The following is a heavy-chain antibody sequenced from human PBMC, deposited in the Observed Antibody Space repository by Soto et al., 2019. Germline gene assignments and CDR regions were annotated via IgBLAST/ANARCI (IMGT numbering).Heavy chain of an antibody. Sequence: SETLSPTPTVSAGPISSYSWRWIRQPPGKGLEWIGYIYYSGSTNYNPSLKSRVTISVDTSKNQFSLKLSSVTAADAAVYYCARRYGASFDYWGQGTLVTVSS. D-gene: IGHD4-17*01. CDR3: ARRYGASFDY. V-gene: IGHV4-59*01. CDR2: IYYSGST. J-gene: IGHJ4*02. CDR1: AGPISSYS.